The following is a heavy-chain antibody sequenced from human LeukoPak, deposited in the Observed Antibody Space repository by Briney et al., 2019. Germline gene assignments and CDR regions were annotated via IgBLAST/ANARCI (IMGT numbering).Heavy chain of an antibody. J-gene: IGHJ4*02. Sequence: GGSLRLSCAASGFTFNTYWMHWGRQAPGKGLVWVARVTREGTTTTYADSVKGRFTISRDNAKNTLYLQMNNLRAEDTAVYYCARDLDSILFACWGQGTLVTASS. CDR2: VTREGTTT. CDR3: ARDLDSILFAC. D-gene: IGHD3-9*01. V-gene: IGHV3-74*03. CDR1: GFTFNTYW.